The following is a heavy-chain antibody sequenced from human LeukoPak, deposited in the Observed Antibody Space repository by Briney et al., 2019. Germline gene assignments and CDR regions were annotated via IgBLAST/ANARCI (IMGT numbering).Heavy chain of an antibody. CDR2: ISSSSYI. D-gene: IGHD4-23*01. V-gene: IGHV3-21*01. CDR3: ARRRDYGGAIDY. Sequence: GGSLRLSCAASGFTFSSYSMNWVRQAPGKGLEWVSSISSSSYIYYADSVKGRFTISRDNAKNSLYLQMNSLRAEDTAAYYCARRRDYGGAIDYWGQGTLVTVSS. J-gene: IGHJ4*02. CDR1: GFTFSSYS.